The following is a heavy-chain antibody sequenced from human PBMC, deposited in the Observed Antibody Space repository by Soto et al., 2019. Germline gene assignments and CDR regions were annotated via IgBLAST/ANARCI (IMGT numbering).Heavy chain of an antibody. CDR2: VNAGLGNT. Sequence: QVQLVQSGTEVKKPGASVRISCKASGYTFNAYAIYWVRQAPGQSLEWMRWVNAGLGNTEYAQKFQVRVTITRDTSANTAYMDLTSLTSGDTAVYYCARGGYCSGGRCYIWFDPWGQGTLVTVSS. D-gene: IGHD2-15*01. V-gene: IGHV1-3*01. CDR1: GYTFNAYA. J-gene: IGHJ5*02. CDR3: ARGGYCSGGRCYIWFDP.